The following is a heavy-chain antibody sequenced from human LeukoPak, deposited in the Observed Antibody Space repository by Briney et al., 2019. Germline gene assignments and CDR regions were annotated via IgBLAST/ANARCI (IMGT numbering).Heavy chain of an antibody. Sequence: PSETLSLTCTVSGNSISSGSYYWSWIRQPAGKGLEWIGRIYTSGSTNYDPSLKSRVTISVDTSKNQFSLKLSSVTAADTAVYYCARGRRYCSSTSCHHYFDYWGQGTLVTVSS. CDR2: IYTSGST. D-gene: IGHD2-2*01. J-gene: IGHJ4*02. CDR1: GNSISSGSYY. CDR3: ARGRRYCSSTSCHHYFDY. V-gene: IGHV4-61*02.